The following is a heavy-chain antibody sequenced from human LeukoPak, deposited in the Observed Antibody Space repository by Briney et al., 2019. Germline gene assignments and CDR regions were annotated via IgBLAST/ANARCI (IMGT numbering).Heavy chain of an antibody. CDR1: GGSISSYY. J-gene: IGHJ6*02. Sequence: PSETLSLTCTVSGGSISSYYWSWIRQPPGKGLEWIGYIYYSGSTNYNPSLKSRVTISVDTSKNQFSLKLSSVTAADTAVYYCARDRIIVNAVGYYYGMDVWGQGTTVTVSS. D-gene: IGHD1-26*01. CDR3: ARDRIIVNAVGYYYGMDV. CDR2: IYYSGST. V-gene: IGHV4-59*01.